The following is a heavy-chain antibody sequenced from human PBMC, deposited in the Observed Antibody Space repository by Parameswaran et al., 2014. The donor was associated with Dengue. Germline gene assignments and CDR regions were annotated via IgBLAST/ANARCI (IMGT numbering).Heavy chain of an antibody. V-gene: IGHV1-46*01. CDR2: INPSGGST. D-gene: IGHD1-14*01. CDR3: ARVRATTGSFDY. Sequence: VRQAPGQGLEWMGIINPSGGSTSYAQKFQGRVTMTRDTSTSTVYMELSSLRSEDTAVYYCARVRATTGSFDYWGQGTLVTVSS. J-gene: IGHJ4*02.